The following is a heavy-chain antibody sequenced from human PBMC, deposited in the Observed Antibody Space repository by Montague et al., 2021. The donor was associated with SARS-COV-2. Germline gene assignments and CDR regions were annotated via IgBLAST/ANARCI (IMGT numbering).Heavy chain of an antibody. CDR1: GGSLSGYH. J-gene: IGHJ4*02. D-gene: IGHD3-22*01. V-gene: IGHV4-34*01. Sequence: SETLSLTCGVSGGSLSGYHCSWIRQPPGKGLEWIGEIGPSGRTNXNPSLKSRVIISLDTSKNQFSLKLSSVTAADTAVYYCARGLIDITMMVVVFTGASLYFDYWGQGILVTASS. CDR2: IGPSGRT. CDR3: ARGLIDITMMVVVFTGASLYFDY.